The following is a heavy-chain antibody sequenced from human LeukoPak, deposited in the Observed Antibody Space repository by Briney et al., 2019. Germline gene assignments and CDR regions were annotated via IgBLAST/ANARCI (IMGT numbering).Heavy chain of an antibody. Sequence: ASVKVSCKASGYTLTNYNISWVRQAPGQGLEWMGWINTYKGDTLYAQKLQGRVTMTADTSTNTAYMELRSLRFDDTAVYYCAREFGHCYGDNCFYFFDAWGQGFRVTVSS. CDR3: AREFGHCYGDNCFYFFDA. J-gene: IGHJ4*02. V-gene: IGHV1-18*01. D-gene: IGHD4-23*01. CDR1: GYTLTNYN. CDR2: INTYKGDT.